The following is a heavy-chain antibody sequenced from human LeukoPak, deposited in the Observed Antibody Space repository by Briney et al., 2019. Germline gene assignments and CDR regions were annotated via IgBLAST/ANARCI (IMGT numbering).Heavy chain of an antibody. CDR3: ARVNGGGGATTFDY. V-gene: IGHV4-59*01. CDR1: GGSISSYY. CDR2: IYYSGST. Sequence: SETLSLTCTVSGGSISSYYWSWLRQPPGKGLEWIGYIYYSGSTNYNPSLKSRVTISVDPSKNQFSLTLSSVTAADTAVYYCARVNGGGGATTFDYWGQGTLVTVSS. J-gene: IGHJ4*02. D-gene: IGHD1-26*01.